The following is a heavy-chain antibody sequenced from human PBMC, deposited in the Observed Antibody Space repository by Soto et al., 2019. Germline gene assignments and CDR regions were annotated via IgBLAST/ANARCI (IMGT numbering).Heavy chain of an antibody. V-gene: IGHV1-18*01. CDR3: ARIVWELLQHYCGMDV. CDR2: ISAYNGNT. J-gene: IGHJ6*02. Sequence: QVQLVQSGAEVKKPGASVKVSCKASGYTFTSYGISWVRQAPGQGLEWMGWISAYNGNTNYAQKLQGRVTMTTDTSTGTAYMELRSLRADDTAVYYCARIVWELLQHYCGMDVWGHWTTVTVS. CDR1: GYTFTSYG. D-gene: IGHD1-26*01.